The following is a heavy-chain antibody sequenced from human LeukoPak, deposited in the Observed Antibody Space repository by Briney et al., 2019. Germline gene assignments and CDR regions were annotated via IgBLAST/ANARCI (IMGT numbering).Heavy chain of an antibody. CDR2: ISSSGSTI. D-gene: IGHD3-10*01. V-gene: IGHV3-48*03. Sequence: GGSLRLSCAASGFTFSSYEMNWVRQAPGKGLEWVSYISSSGSTIYYADSVKGRFTISRDNAKNSLYLKMNSLRAEDTAVYYCASTTYYYGSGSYLGYWGQGTLVTVSS. CDR1: GFTFSSYE. J-gene: IGHJ4*02. CDR3: ASTTYYYGSGSYLGY.